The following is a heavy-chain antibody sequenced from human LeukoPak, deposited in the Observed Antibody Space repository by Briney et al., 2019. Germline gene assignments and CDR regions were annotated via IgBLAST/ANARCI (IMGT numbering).Heavy chain of an antibody. CDR2: IYYSGST. V-gene: IGHV4-30-4*01. CDR3: ARDKVILMVRGVTTYGYYYYSMDV. D-gene: IGHD3-10*01. CDR1: GGSISSGDYY. Sequence: PSQTLSLTCTVSGGSISSGDYYWSWIRQPPGTGLEWIGYIYYSGSTYYNPSLKSRVTISVDTSKNQFSLKLSSVTAADTAVYYCARDKVILMVRGVTTYGYYYYSMDVWGKGTTVTVSS. J-gene: IGHJ6*04.